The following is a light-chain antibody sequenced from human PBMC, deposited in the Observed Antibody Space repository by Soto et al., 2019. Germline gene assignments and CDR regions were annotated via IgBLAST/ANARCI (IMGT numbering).Light chain of an antibody. V-gene: IGLV2-14*01. CDR1: SSDVGGYNY. Sequence: QSALTQPASVSGSPGQSITISCTGTSSDVGGYNYVSWYQQHPGKAPKLMIYDVSNRPSGVSNRFSSSKSGNTASLNISGLQAEDEADYYCSSYTSSSTYVVFGGGTKLTVL. J-gene: IGLJ2*01. CDR2: DVS. CDR3: SSYTSSSTYVV.